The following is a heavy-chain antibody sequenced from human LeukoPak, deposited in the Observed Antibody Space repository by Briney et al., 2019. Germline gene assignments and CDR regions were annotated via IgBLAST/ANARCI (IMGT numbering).Heavy chain of an antibody. Sequence: GGSLRLSCAASGFTFSSYSMNWVRQAPGKGLEWVAVISYDGSNKYYADSVKGRFTISRDNSKNTLYLQMNSLRAEDTAVYYCARDLGSSELDYWGRGTLVTVSS. D-gene: IGHD6-19*01. V-gene: IGHV3-30*03. CDR1: GFTFSSYS. J-gene: IGHJ4*02. CDR2: ISYDGSNK. CDR3: ARDLGSSELDY.